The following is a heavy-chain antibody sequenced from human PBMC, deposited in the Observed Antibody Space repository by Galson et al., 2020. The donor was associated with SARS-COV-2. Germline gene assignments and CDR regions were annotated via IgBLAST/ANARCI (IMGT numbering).Heavy chain of an antibody. CDR3: ANSAHSSLTMFGVVIVEDYFDY. CDR1: GFSLTTSGVG. Sequence: ESGPTLVKPTQTLTLTCTFSGFSLTTSGVGVVWILQPPGKALDWLALIYWNDEKRSSPSLKSRLTIPKETSKNQVVLTMTNMDPVDTATYFCANSAHSSLTMFGVVIVEDYFDYCCQGTLVTVSS. D-gene: IGHD3-3*01. CDR2: IYWNDEK. V-gene: IGHV2-5*01. J-gene: IGHJ4*02.